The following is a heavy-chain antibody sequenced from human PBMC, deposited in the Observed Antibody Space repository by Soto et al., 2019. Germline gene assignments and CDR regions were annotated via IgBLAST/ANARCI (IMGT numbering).Heavy chain of an antibody. D-gene: IGHD2-15*01. CDR3: AKDCSGASGGFDI. J-gene: IGHJ4*02. V-gene: IGHV1-18*01. Sequence: QVQLVQSGTEVKKPGASVKVSCKASGYTFGKYGISWVRQAPGQGLKWVGWISVYHGNTVHAQKFRGRVNMTTDTSTSTAYMELGSLKSDDTAIYYCAKDCSGASGGFDIWGQGTLVTVSS. CDR2: ISVYHGNT. CDR1: GYTFGKYG.